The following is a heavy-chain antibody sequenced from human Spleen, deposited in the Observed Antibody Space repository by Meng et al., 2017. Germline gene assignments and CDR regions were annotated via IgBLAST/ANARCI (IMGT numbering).Heavy chain of an antibody. CDR2: IYSGGST. J-gene: IGHJ6*02. CDR1: GFTFSSYS. D-gene: IGHD6-19*01. CDR3: VKDGKAVAGTKPYYYYGMDV. V-gene: IGHV3-23*03. Sequence: GESLKISCAASGFTFSSYSMNWVRQAPGKGLEWVSVIYSGGSTYYADSVKGRFTISRDNSKNTLYLQMNSLRAEDTAVYYCVKDGKAVAGTKPYYYYGMDVWGQGTTVTVSS.